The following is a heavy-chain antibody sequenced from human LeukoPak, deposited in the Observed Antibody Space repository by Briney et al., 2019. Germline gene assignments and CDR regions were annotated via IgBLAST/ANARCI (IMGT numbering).Heavy chain of an antibody. D-gene: IGHD4-17*01. CDR1: GGTFSSYA. J-gene: IGHJ6*03. V-gene: IGHV1-69*05. CDR3: ARGDYGDYDYYYYYYYMDV. Sequence: ASVKVSCKASGGTFSSYAISWVRQAPGQGLEWMGGIIPIFGTANYAQKFQGRVTITTDESTSTAYMELSSLRSEDTAVYYCARGDYGDYDYYYYYYYMDVWGKGTTVTVSS. CDR2: IIPIFGTA.